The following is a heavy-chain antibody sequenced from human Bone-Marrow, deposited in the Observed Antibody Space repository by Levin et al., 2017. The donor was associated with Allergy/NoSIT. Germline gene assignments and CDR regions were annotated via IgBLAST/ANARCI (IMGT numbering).Heavy chain of an antibody. CDR3: ARGNSYGPIFHPDDDAFDI. D-gene: IGHD5-18*01. CDR1: GFTFSSYG. J-gene: IGHJ3*02. V-gene: IGHV3-33*01. CDR2: IWYDGSNK. Sequence: GGSLRLSCAASGFTFSSYGMHWVRQAPGKGLEWVAVIWYDGSNKYYADSVKGRFTISRDNSKNTLYLQMNSLRAEDTAVYYCARGNSYGPIFHPDDDAFDIWGQGTMVTVSS.